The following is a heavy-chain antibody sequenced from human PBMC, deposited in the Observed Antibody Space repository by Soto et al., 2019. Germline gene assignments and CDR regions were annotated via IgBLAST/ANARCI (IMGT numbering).Heavy chain of an antibody. D-gene: IGHD2-2*01. CDR2: INPNSGGT. J-gene: IGHJ6*02. CDR3: ARVPAAIYPYYSFGMDV. Sequence: GASVKVSCKASGYTFTGYYMHWVRQAPGQGLEWMGWINPNSGGTNYAQKFQGWVTMTRDTSISTAYMELSRLRSDDTAVYYCARVPAAIYPYYSFGMDVWGQVTSVTVS. V-gene: IGHV1-2*04. CDR1: GYTFTGYY.